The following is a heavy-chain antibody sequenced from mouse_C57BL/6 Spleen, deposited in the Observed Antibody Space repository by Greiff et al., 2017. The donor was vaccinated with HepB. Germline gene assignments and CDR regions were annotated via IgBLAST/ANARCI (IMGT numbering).Heavy chain of an antibody. CDR3: ASHDCGSSYDYYAMDY. D-gene: IGHD1-1*01. V-gene: IGHV14-3*01. CDR2: IDPANGNT. J-gene: IGHJ4*01. Sequence: EVQLQQSVAELVRPGASVKLSCTASGFNIKNTYMHWVKQRPEQGLEWIGRIDPANGNTKYAPKFQGKAPITADTSSNTAYLQLSSLTSEDPAIYYYASHDCGSSYDYYAMDYWGQGTSVTVSS. CDR1: GFNIKNTY.